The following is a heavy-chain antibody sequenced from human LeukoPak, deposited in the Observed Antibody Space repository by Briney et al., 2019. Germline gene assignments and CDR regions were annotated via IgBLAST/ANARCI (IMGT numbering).Heavy chain of an antibody. CDR2: ISAYNGNT. CDR3: ARLAEHIAPFDP. CDR1: GYTFTSYG. V-gene: IGHV1-18*01. J-gene: IGHJ5*02. D-gene: IGHD6-13*01. Sequence: ATVKVSCKASGYTFTSYGISWVRQAPGQGLEWMGWISAYNGNTNYAQMLQGRVTMTTDTSTSTAYMELRSLRSDDTAVYYCARLAEHIAPFDPWGQGTLVTVSS.